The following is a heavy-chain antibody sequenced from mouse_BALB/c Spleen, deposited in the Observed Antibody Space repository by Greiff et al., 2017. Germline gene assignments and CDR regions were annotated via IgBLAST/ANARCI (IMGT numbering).Heavy chain of an antibody. J-gene: IGHJ1*01. Sequence: EVMLVESGGGLVKPGGSLKLSCAASGFTFSSYAMSWVRQTPEKRLEWVASISSGGSTYYPDTVKGRFTISRDNAKNTLYLQMSSLKSEDTAMYYCARHYGYFDVWGAGTTVTVSS. CDR1: GFTFSSYA. CDR2: ISSGGST. CDR3: ARHYGYFDV. D-gene: IGHD1-1*02. V-gene: IGHV5-6-5*01.